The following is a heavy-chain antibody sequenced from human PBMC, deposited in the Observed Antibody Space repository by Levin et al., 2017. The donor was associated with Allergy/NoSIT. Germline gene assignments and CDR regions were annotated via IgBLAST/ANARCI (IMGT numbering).Heavy chain of an antibody. D-gene: IGHD3-9*01. CDR2: INWNGGST. V-gene: IGHV3-20*01. CDR1: GFTFDDYG. Sequence: SCAASGFTFDDYGMSWVRQAPGKGLEWVSCINWNGGSTGYADSVKGRFTISRDNAKNSLYLQMNSLRAEDTALYHCARRLRYFDWLTKEYYYYYGMDVWGQGTTVTVSS. CDR3: ARRLRYFDWLTKEYYYYYGMDV. J-gene: IGHJ6*02.